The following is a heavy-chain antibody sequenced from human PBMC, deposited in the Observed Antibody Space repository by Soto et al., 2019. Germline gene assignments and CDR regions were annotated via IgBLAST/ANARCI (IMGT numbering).Heavy chain of an antibody. CDR2: ISSHGGST. V-gene: IGHV3-64D*06. CDR1: GFTLSSYA. D-gene: IGHD6-19*01. J-gene: IGHJ3*02. Sequence: GYLRLSCSASGFTLSSYAMHWIRQPPGMELEYVSAISSHGGSTYYADSVKRRLTISRDNSNNTLYLQMRSLRAEDTAVYYCLKDWAVGRSLQFDAFDIWGQWTMVTVSS. CDR3: LKDWAVGRSLQFDAFDI.